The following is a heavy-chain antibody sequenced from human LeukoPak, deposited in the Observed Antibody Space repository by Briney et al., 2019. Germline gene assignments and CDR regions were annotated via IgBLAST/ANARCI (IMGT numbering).Heavy chain of an antibody. CDR1: GFTFSSYS. Sequence: LRLSCAASGFTFSSYSMNWVRQPPGKGLEWIGYIFYSGSTYYNPSLKSRVTISVDTSKNQFSLKLSSVTAADTAVYYCARYCSSTSCYTNFDYWGQGTLVTVSS. D-gene: IGHD2-2*02. CDR3: ARYCSSTSCYTNFDY. CDR2: IFYSGST. V-gene: IGHV4-30-4*08. J-gene: IGHJ4*02.